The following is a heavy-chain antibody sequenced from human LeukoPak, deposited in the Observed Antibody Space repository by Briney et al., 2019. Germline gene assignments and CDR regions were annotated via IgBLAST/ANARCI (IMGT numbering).Heavy chain of an antibody. CDR2: IYSGGST. J-gene: IGHJ4*02. CDR3: ARETVPRGFDY. D-gene: IGHD4-11*01. Sequence: PGGSLRLSCAASGFTVSNNYMSWVRQAPGKGLEWVSVIYSGGSTYYADSVKGRFTISRDNSKNTLFLLMNSLRAEDTAVYYCARETVPRGFDYWGQGTLVTVSS. CDR1: GFTVSNNY. V-gene: IGHV3-66*01.